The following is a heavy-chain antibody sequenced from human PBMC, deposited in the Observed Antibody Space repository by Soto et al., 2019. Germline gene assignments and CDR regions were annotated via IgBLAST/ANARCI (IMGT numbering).Heavy chain of an antibody. CDR2: ITSGSSTI. Sequence: EVQLVESGGGLVQPGGSLRLSCAASGFTFSSYNMDWVRQAPGKGLEWVSYITSGSSTIYYADSVKGRFTISRDNAKSSLYLQMNSLRDEDTAVDYCARDSGIGGSMDVWGQGTTVTVSS. J-gene: IGHJ6*02. V-gene: IGHV3-48*02. CDR1: GFTFSSYN. D-gene: IGHD1-26*01. CDR3: ARDSGIGGSMDV.